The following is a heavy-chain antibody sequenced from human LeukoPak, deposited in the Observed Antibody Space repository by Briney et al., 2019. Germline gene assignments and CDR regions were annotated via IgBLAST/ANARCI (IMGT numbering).Heavy chain of an antibody. D-gene: IGHD2-2*01. V-gene: IGHV3-66*01. CDR3: ARVGDCGRASCYAIDY. CDR1: GFTFSSYA. CDR2: IYGGGST. Sequence: PGGSLRLSCAASGFTFSSYAMSWVRQAPGKGLEWVSIIYGGGSTYYTDSVRGRFIISRDISKNTLYLQMNSLRAEDTAVYYCARVGDCGRASCYAIDYWGQGTLVTVSS. J-gene: IGHJ4*02.